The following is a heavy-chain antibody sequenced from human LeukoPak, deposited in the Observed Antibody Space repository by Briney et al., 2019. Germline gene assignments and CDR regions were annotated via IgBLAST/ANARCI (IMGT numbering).Heavy chain of an antibody. J-gene: IGHJ4*02. CDR3: ASGPSYVVPAAYDY. V-gene: IGHV3-23*01. Sequence: GGSLRLSCAGSGFTFNNYPISWVRQTPGKGLEWVSAITGGADSTYYADSVKGRFTISRDNSKNTLYLQMNSLRAEDTAVYYCASGPSYVVPAAYDYWGQGTLVTVSS. D-gene: IGHD2-2*01. CDR1: GFTFNNYP. CDR2: ITGGADST.